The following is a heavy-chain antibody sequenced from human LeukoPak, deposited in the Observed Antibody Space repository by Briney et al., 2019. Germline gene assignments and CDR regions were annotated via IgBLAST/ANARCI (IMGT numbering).Heavy chain of an antibody. CDR1: GFTFDDYA. CDR3: AKTVVGATTSYFDY. CDR2: ISWNSGSI. J-gene: IGHJ4*02. D-gene: IGHD1-26*01. Sequence: PGGSLRLSCAASGFTFDDYAMNWVRQAPGKGLEWVSGISWNSGSIVYAHSVKRRFTISRDNDKNSLYLQMNSLRAEDTALYYCAKTVVGATTSYFDYWGQRTLVTVSS. V-gene: IGHV3-9*01.